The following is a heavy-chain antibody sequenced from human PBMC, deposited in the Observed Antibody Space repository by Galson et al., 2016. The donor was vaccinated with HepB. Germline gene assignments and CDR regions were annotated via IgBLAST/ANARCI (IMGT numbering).Heavy chain of an antibody. J-gene: IGHJ4*02. V-gene: IGHV3-53*01. CDR1: GFSVSSYY. Sequence: SLRLSCAVSGFSVSSYYLSWVRQPPGKGLEWLSVIYSNGATFYADSVRGRFIISRGSSKNKVFLEINSLRGEDTAMYFCARDGPWWPFDYWGQGTLVTVST. CDR3: ARDGPWWPFDY. D-gene: IGHD2-8*02. CDR2: IYSNGAT.